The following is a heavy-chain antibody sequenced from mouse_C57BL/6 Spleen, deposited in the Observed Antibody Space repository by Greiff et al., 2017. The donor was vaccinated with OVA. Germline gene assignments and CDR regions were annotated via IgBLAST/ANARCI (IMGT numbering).Heavy chain of an antibody. V-gene: IGHV1-59*01. D-gene: IGHD2-1*01. CDR1: GYTFTSYW. J-gene: IGHJ4*01. CDR2: IDPSDSYT. CDR3: AVYGNFYYAMDY. Sequence: VQLQQPGAELVRPGTSVKLSCKASGYTFTSYWMHWVKQRPGQGLEWIGVIDPSDSYTNYNQKFKGKATLTVDTSSSTAYMQLSSLTSEDSAVYYCAVYGNFYYAMDYWGQGTSVTVSS.